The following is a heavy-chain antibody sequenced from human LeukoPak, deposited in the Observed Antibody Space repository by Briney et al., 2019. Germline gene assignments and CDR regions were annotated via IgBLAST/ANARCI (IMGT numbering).Heavy chain of an antibody. J-gene: IGHJ6*02. Sequence: ASVKLSCKASGYTFTSYYMHWVRQAPGQGLEWMGIINPSGGSTSYAQKFQGRVTMTRDTSTSTVYMELSSLRSEDTAVYYCARVLAYPTSRGFYYYGMDVWGQGTTVTVSS. V-gene: IGHV1-46*01. CDR2: INPSGGST. D-gene: IGHD5-12*01. CDR1: GYTFTSYY. CDR3: ARVLAYPTSRGFYYYGMDV.